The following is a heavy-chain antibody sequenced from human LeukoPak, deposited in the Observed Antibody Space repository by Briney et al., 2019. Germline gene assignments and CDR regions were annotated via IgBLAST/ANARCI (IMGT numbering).Heavy chain of an antibody. V-gene: IGHV1-18*01. D-gene: IGHD2-15*01. CDR3: ARVPNPYCSGGSCRYKYNWFDP. CDR1: GYTFTSYG. CDR2: ISAYNGNT. Sequence: ASVKVSCKASGYTFTSYGISWVRQAPGQGLEWMGWISAYNGNTNYAQKLQGRVTMTTDTSTSTAYMELRSLRSDDTAVYYCARVPNPYCSGGSCRYKYNWFDPWGQGTLVTVSS. J-gene: IGHJ5*02.